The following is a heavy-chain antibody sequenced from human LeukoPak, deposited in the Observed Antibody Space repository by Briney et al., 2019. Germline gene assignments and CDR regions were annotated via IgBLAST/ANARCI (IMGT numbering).Heavy chain of an antibody. CDR3: ARGGEGSSSLYPIDY. V-gene: IGHV3-74*01. D-gene: IGHD6-13*01. Sequence: GGSLRPSCEASGFTFSSYWMHWVRQAPGKGLVWVSRINSDGSSTRYADSVKGRFTISRDNAKNTLYLQMNSLRAEDTAVYYCARGGEGSSSLYPIDYWGQGTLVTVSS. CDR1: GFTFSSYW. J-gene: IGHJ4*02. CDR2: INSDGSST.